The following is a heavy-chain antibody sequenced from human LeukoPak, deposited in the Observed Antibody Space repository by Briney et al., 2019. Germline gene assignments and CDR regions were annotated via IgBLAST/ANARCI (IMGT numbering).Heavy chain of an antibody. CDR1: GFTFSCYG. J-gene: IGHJ4*02. CDR2: ISYDGSNK. CDR3: AKASSGSSGTDY. Sequence: GGSLRLSCAASGFTFSCYGMHWVRQAPGKGLEWVAVISYDGSNKYYADSVKGRFTISRDNSKNTLYLQMNSLRAEDTAVYYCAKASSGSSGTDYWGQGTLVTVSS. V-gene: IGHV3-30*18. D-gene: IGHD6-19*01.